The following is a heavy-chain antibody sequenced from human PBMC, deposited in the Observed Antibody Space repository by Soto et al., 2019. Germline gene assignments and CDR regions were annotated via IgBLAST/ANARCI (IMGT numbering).Heavy chain of an antibody. V-gene: IGHV3-33*06. Sequence: APGKGLEWVAVIWYDGSNKYYADSVKGRFTISRDNSKNTLYLQMNSLRAEDTAVYYCAKDRYSSGWYGPNWFDPWGQGTLVTVSS. CDR2: IWYDGSNK. D-gene: IGHD6-19*01. J-gene: IGHJ5*02. CDR3: AKDRYSSGWYGPNWFDP.